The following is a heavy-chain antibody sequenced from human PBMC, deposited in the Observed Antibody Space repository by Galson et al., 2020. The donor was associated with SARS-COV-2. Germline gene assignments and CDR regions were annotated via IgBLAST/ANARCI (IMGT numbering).Heavy chain of an antibody. CDR2: IYYTGST. J-gene: IGHJ4*02. CDR1: GGSISNNY. Sequence: ETLSLTCTVSGGSISNNYWSWIRQPPGKGLEWIGYIYYTGSTNYNPSLKSRVTISVDTSKKQFSLKLSSVTAVDTAVYYCARVGSSSWYADFDYWGQGTLVTVSS. V-gene: IGHV4-59*01. D-gene: IGHD6-13*01. CDR3: ARVGSSSWYADFDY.